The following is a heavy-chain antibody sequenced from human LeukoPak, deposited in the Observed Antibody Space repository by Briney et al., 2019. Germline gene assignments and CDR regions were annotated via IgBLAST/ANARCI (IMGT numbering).Heavy chain of an antibody. Sequence: GGSLRLSCAASGFTFSSYAMHWVRQAPGKGLEYVSAISSDGGSTYYANSVKGRFTISRDNSKNTLYLQMGSLRAEDMAVYYCARVGYTSYYYYGMDVWGQGTTVTVSS. J-gene: IGHJ6*02. D-gene: IGHD6-13*01. CDR1: GFTFSSYA. CDR2: ISSDGGST. CDR3: ARVGYTSYYYYGMDV. V-gene: IGHV3-64*01.